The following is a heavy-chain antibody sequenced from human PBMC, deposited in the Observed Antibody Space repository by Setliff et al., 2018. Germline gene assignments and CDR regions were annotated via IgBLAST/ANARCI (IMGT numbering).Heavy chain of an antibody. V-gene: IGHV4-39*01. CDR3: ARARYCSGGSCYWTWFGP. Sequence: SETLSLTCTVSGGSISSSSYYWGWIRQPPGKGLEWIGEIDHSGNTNYNPSLKSRVTIFVDTSKNQFSLNLNSVTAADTAVYYCARARYCSGGSCYWTWFGPWGQGTLVTVSS. J-gene: IGHJ5*02. D-gene: IGHD2-15*01. CDR2: IDHSGNT. CDR1: GGSISSSSYY.